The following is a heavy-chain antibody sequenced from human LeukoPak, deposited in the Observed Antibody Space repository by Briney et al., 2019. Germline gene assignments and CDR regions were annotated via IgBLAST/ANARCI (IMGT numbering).Heavy chain of an antibody. Sequence: GASVKVSCKASGYTFTSYGISWVRQAPGQGLEWMGWISAYNGNTNYAQKFQGRVTMTEDTSTDTAYMELSSLRSEDTAVYYCATDSSGWSDLDYWGQGTLVTVSS. CDR3: ATDSSGWSDLDY. CDR1: GYTFTSYG. CDR2: ISAYNGNT. J-gene: IGHJ4*02. D-gene: IGHD6-19*01. V-gene: IGHV1-18*01.